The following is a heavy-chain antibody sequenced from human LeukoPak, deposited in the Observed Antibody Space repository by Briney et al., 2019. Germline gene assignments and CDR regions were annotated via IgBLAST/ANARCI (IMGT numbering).Heavy chain of an antibody. J-gene: IGHJ5*02. V-gene: IGHV4-39*07. CDR2: IYYSGST. Sequence: SETLSLTCTVSGGSISSSSYYWGWIRQPPGKGLEWIGSIYYSGSTYYNPSLKSRVTISVDTSKNQFSLKLSSVTAADTAVYYCARAVAYSSSWYYGWEPRNWFDPWGQGTLVTVSS. CDR3: ARAVAYSSSWYYGWEPRNWFDP. CDR1: GGSISSSSYY. D-gene: IGHD6-13*01.